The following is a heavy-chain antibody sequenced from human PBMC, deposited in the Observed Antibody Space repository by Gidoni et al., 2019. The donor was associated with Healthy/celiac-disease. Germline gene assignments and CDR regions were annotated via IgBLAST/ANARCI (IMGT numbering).Heavy chain of an antibody. CDR2: INAGNGNT. J-gene: IGHJ4*02. CDR3: ARVTPGPSGY. Sequence: QVQLVQSGAEVKKPGASVKVSFKASGYTFTSYAMHWVRQAPGQRLEWMGWINAGNGNTKYSQKFQGRVTITRDTSASTAYMELSSLRSEDTAVYYCARVTPGPSGYWGQGTLVTVSS. CDR1: GYTFTSYA. V-gene: IGHV1-3*01.